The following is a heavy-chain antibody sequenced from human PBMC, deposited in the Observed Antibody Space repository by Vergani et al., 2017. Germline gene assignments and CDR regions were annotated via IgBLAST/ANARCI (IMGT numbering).Heavy chain of an antibody. V-gene: IGHV4-61*02. CDR3: ARGLYSSSWNGWFDP. CDR1: GASVSRGTYY. D-gene: IGHD6-13*01. Sequence: QVQLQESGPGLLKPSQTLSLTCTVSGASVSRGTYYWTWIRQPAGKKLEWIVRMYTSGHTIYNPSLESRVTMSVDTSKNQFSLQLSSVTAADTAVYYCARGLYSSSWNGWFDPWGQGTLVTVSS. CDR2: MYTSGHT. J-gene: IGHJ5*02.